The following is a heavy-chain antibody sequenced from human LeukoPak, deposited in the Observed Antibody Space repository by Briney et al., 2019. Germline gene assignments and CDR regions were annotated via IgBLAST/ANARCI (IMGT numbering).Heavy chain of an antibody. D-gene: IGHD3-10*01. Sequence: SETLSLTCSVSGGSISGHYWSWIRQSPGKGLEWIGYIYYSGSTNYNPSLKSRVTISVDTSKNQFSLKLSSVTAADTAVYYCARHSAPTMVRGVNYYYYYMDVWGKGTTVTVSS. CDR3: ARHSAPTMVRGVNYYYYYMDV. CDR2: IYYSGST. CDR1: GGSISGHY. V-gene: IGHV4-59*08. J-gene: IGHJ6*03.